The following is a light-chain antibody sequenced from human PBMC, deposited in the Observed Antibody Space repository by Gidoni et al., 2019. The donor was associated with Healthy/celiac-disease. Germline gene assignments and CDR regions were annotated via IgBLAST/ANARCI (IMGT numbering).Light chain of an antibody. J-gene: IGLJ2*01. Sequence: QSALTQPASGSGSPGPSITISCTGTSSDVGGYNYVSWYQQHPGKAPKLMIYDVSNRPSGVSNRFSGSKSGNTASLTISGLQAEDEADYYCSSYTSSSPKVFGGGTKLTVL. CDR3: SSYTSSSPKV. V-gene: IGLV2-14*01. CDR2: DVS. CDR1: SSDVGGYNY.